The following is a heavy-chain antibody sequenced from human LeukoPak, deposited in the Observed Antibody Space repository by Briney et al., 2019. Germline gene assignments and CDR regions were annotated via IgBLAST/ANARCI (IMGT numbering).Heavy chain of an antibody. Sequence: GGPLRLSCAASGFTFSSYSMNWVRQAPGKGLEWVSSISSSSSYIYYADSVKGRFTISRDNAKNSLYLQMNSLRAEDTAVYYCASRTGGWGPTWDVWGQGTTVTVSS. CDR1: GFTFSSYS. CDR3: ASRTGGWGPTWDV. V-gene: IGHV3-21*01. J-gene: IGHJ6*02. CDR2: ISSSSSYI. D-gene: IGHD6-19*01.